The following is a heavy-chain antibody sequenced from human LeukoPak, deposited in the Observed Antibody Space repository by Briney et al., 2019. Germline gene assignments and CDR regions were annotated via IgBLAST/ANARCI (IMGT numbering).Heavy chain of an antibody. CDR2: ISGSGANT. CDR1: GFTFSTYG. D-gene: IGHD5-18*01. CDR3: AKRAGYDYGSHFDH. J-gene: IGHJ4*02. V-gene: IGHV3-23*01. Sequence: PGGSLRLSCITPGFTFSTYGMGWVRQAPRKGLEWVSSISGSGANTNYADSVNGRLTISKDSSNNHVYMHMARQRADDTAVYFCAKRAGYDYGSHFDHWGQGALVTVSA.